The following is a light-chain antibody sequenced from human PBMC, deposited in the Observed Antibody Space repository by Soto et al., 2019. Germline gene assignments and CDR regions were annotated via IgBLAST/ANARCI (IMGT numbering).Light chain of an antibody. V-gene: IGLV2-14*01. CDR1: SSDVGRFNY. CDR3: SSFVGTSMLVV. Sequence: QSALTQPASVSGSPGQSITISCTGTSSDVGRFNYVSWYQQHPGNPPKLIIFDVTRRPSGVSNRLSGSKSGNAASLTISGLQAEDEANSDCSSFVGTSMLVVFGGGTKLTVL. J-gene: IGLJ2*01. CDR2: DVT.